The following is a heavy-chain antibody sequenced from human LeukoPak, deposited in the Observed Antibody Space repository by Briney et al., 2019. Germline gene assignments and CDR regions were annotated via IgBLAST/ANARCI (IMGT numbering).Heavy chain of an antibody. D-gene: IGHD3-16*02. J-gene: IGHJ6*03. CDR2: IRYDGSNK. CDR3: AKLSTSSGYYYYMDV. V-gene: IGHV3-30*02. Sequence: GGSLRLSCLASGFTFSRYGMHWVRQAPGKGLEWVAFIRYDGSNKYYAHSVKGRFTISRDNSKNTLYLQMNSLRAEDTAVYYCAKLSTSSGYYYYMDVWGKGTTVTVSS. CDR1: GFTFSRYG.